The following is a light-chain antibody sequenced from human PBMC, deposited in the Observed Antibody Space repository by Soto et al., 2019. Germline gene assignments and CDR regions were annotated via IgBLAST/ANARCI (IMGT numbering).Light chain of an antibody. CDR2: EAS. J-gene: IGKJ2*01. Sequence: DLQMTQSPSSLSASVGDRVTITCRASQGISNYVAWYQQKPGKVPTLLIYEASTLQSGVPSRFSGRGSGTDITLTISSLQPEDVATYFCQNYNSAPYAFGQGTKLEIK. V-gene: IGKV1-27*01. CDR1: QGISNY. CDR3: QNYNSAPYA.